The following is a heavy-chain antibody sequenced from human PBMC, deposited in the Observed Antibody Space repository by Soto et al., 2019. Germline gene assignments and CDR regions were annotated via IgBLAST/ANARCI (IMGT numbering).Heavy chain of an antibody. D-gene: IGHD2-15*01. Sequence: EVQLVESGGGLVQPGGSLRLSCAASGFTFSFYWMHWVRQAPGKGLVWVSRINSAGNGTSYADSVKGRFTISRDNAKNTLYLQLNSLRAEDTAVYYCARGGVAIGGMDVWGQGTTVTVSS. CDR2: INSAGNGT. CDR1: GFTFSFYW. J-gene: IGHJ6*02. V-gene: IGHV3-74*01. CDR3: ARGGVAIGGMDV.